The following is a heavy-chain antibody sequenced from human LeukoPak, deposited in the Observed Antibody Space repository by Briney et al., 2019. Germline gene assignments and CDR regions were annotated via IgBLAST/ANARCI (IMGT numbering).Heavy chain of an antibody. Sequence: SETLSLTCTVSGGSISSSSYYWGWIRQPPGKGLEWIGSIYYSGSTYYNPSLKSRVTISVDTSKNQFSLKLSSVTAADTAVYYCARGAPYYYDSSGYYLDYWGQGTLVTVSS. CDR3: ARGAPYYYDSSGYYLDY. J-gene: IGHJ4*02. D-gene: IGHD3-22*01. CDR2: IYYSGST. V-gene: IGHV4-39*07. CDR1: GGSISSSSYY.